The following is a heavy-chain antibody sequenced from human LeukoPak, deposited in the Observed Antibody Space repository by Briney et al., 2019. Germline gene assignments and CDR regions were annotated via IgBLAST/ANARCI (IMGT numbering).Heavy chain of an antibody. CDR2: IYYSGST. D-gene: IGHD3-10*01. J-gene: IGHJ4*02. CDR1: GGSISSSSYY. V-gene: IGHV4-39*07. CDR3: ARRYYYGSGRAIGY. Sequence: SETLSLTCTVSGGSISSSSYYWGWIRQPPGKGLEWIGSIYYSGSTYYNPSLKSRVTISVDTSKNQFSLKLSSVTAADTAVYYCARRYYYGSGRAIGYWGQGTLVTVSS.